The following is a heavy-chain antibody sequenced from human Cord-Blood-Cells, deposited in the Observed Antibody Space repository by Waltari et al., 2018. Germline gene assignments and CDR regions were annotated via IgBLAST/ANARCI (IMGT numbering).Heavy chain of an antibody. V-gene: IGHV3-7*01. CDR2: IKQDGSEK. D-gene: IGHD1-26*01. J-gene: IGHJ3*02. CDR3: ARDRGELLRFDAFDI. Sequence: EVQLVESGGGLVQPGGSLRLSCAASGFTFRSYCMSWVRQAPWKGLAWVANIKQDGSEKYYVDAVKGRFTISRDNAKNSLYLQRNSLRAEDTAVYYCARDRGELLRFDAFDIWGQGTMGTVSS. CDR1: GFTFRSYC.